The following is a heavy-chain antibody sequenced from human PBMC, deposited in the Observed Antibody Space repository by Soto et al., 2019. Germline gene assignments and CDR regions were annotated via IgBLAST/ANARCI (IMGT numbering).Heavy chain of an antibody. J-gene: IGHJ5*02. CDR1: GGSISSGGYS. Sequence: KASETLSLTCAVSGGSISSGGYSWSWIRQPPGKGLEWIGYIYHSGSTYYNPSLKSRVTISVDRSKNQFSLKLSSVTAADTAVYYCARGYCSGGSCRRNWFDPWGQGTLVTVSS. D-gene: IGHD2-15*01. CDR2: IYHSGST. CDR3: ARGYCSGGSCRRNWFDP. V-gene: IGHV4-30-2*01.